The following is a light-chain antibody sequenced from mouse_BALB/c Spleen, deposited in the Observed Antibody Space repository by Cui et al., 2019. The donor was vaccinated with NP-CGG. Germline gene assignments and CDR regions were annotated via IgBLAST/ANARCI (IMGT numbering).Light chain of an antibody. CDR2: GTN. CDR1: TGAVTTSNY. CDR3: ALWYSNHWV. Sequence: QAVGTHASALTTSPGETVTLTCRSSTGAVTTSNYANWVQEKPDHLFTGLIGGTNNRAPGVPARFSGSLIGDKAALTITGAQTDDEAIYFCALWYSNHWVFGGGTKLTVL. J-gene: IGLJ1*01. V-gene: IGLV1*01.